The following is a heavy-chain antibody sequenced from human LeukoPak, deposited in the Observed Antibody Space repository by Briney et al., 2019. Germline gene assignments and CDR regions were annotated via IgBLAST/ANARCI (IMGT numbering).Heavy chain of an antibody. Sequence: GGSLRLSCAAPGFTFSSYAMSWVRQAPGKGLEWVSAISGSGGSTYYADSVKGRFTISRDNSKNTLYLQMNSLRAEDTAVYYCAKDLVGATGCFDYWGQGTLVTVSS. V-gene: IGHV3-23*01. CDR2: ISGSGGST. D-gene: IGHD1-26*01. CDR1: GFTFSSYA. CDR3: AKDLVGATGCFDY. J-gene: IGHJ4*02.